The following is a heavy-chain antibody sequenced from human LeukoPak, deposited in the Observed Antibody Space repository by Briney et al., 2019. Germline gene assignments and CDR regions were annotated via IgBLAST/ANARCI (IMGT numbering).Heavy chain of an antibody. D-gene: IGHD3-10*02. V-gene: IGHV3-48*03. J-gene: IGHJ6*04. CDR2: ISSSGSTI. CDR3: AELGITMIGGV. CDR1: GFTFSSYE. Sequence: GGSLRLSCAASGFTFSSYEMNWVRQAPGKGLEWASYISSSGSTIYYADSVKGRFTISRDNAKNSLYLQMNSLRAEDTAVYYCAELGITMIGGVWGEGTTVTISS.